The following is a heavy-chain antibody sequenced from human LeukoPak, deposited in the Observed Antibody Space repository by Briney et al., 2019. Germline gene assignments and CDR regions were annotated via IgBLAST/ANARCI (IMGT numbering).Heavy chain of an antibody. V-gene: IGHV4-34*01. Sequence: SSETLSLTCAVYSGSFSGYYWSWIRQPPGKGLEWIGEINDSGSVNCNPSLKNRVTLSVDTSKNQFSLRLSSVAAADTAVYYCARRLVDSGASQVSDDWGQGTLVTVSS. CDR3: ARRLVDSGASQVSDD. J-gene: IGHJ4*02. CDR1: SGSFSGYY. CDR2: INDSGSV. D-gene: IGHD2-15*01.